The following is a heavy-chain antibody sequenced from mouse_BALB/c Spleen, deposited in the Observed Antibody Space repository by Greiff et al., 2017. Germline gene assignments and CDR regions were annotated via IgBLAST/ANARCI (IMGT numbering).Heavy chain of an antibody. D-gene: IGHD2-3*01. J-gene: IGHJ2*01. V-gene: IGHV14-3*02. CDR3: ARVPDGYSYFDY. CDR1: GFNIKDTY. CDR2: IDPANGNT. Sequence: VQLQQSGAELVKPGASVKLSCTASGFNIKDTYMHWVKQRPEQGLEWIGRIDPANGNTKYDPKFQGKATITADTSSNTAYLQLSSLTSEDTAVYYCARVPDGYSYFDYWGQGTTLTVSS.